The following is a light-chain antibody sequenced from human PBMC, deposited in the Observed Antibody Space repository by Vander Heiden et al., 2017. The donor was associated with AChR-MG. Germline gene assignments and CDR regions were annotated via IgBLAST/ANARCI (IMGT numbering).Light chain of an antibody. CDR2: DVS. Sequence: QSALTQPASVSWSPGQSITISCTGTSSDVGGYNYVSWYQQHPGKAPKLMIYDVSNRPSGVSNRFSGSKSGNTASLTISGLQAEDEADYYCSSYTSSSTIVFGTGTKVTVL. V-gene: IGLV2-14*01. CDR3: SSYTSSSTIV. CDR1: SSDVGGYNY. J-gene: IGLJ1*01.